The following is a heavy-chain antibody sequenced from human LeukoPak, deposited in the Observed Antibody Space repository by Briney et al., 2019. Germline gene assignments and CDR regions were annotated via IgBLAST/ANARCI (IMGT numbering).Heavy chain of an antibody. CDR1: GGSISSYY. Sequence: PSETLSLTCTVSGGSISSYYWNWIRQPPGKGLEWIGYIYYSGSTNYNPSLKSRVTISVDTSKNQFSLKLSSVTAADTAVYYCARGRAQDYDSSGYSRPVFDYWGQGTLVTVSS. D-gene: IGHD3-22*01. CDR2: IYYSGST. CDR3: ARGRAQDYDSSGYSRPVFDY. V-gene: IGHV4-59*01. J-gene: IGHJ4*02.